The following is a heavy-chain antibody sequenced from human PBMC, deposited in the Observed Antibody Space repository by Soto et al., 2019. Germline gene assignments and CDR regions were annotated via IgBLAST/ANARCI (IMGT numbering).Heavy chain of an antibody. V-gene: IGHV4-59*01. D-gene: IGHD4-17*01. Sequence: SETLSLTCTVSGGSIRSYYWSWIRQPPGKGLEWIGYISYSGSTNYNPSLKSRVTISVDTSKNQFSLKLTSVTAADTAVYYCARDYQPPTVTTTFWFDPWGQGTLVTVSS. CDR2: ISYSGST. J-gene: IGHJ5*02. CDR3: ARDYQPPTVTTTFWFDP. CDR1: GGSIRSYY.